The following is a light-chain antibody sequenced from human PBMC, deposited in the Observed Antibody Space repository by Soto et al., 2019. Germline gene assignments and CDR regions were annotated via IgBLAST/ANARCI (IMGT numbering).Light chain of an antibody. CDR1: QSLVYSDGNTY. Sequence: DVVMTQSPLSLPVTLGQPASISCRSSQSLVYSDGNTYLSWFQQRPGQSPRRLIYKVSNRDSGVPERFSGSGSGTDFTLKISRVEAEDVGVYYCIQGTHWPFTFCQGTRLEIK. CDR2: KVS. CDR3: IQGTHWPFT. V-gene: IGKV2-30*01. J-gene: IGKJ5*01.